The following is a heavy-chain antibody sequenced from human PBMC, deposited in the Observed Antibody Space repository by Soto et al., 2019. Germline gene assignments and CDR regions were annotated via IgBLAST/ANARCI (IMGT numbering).Heavy chain of an antibody. Sequence: QVQLVQSGAEVKKPGSSVRVSCKASGGTLHSYTISWVRQAPGQGLEWMGGIIPVFGTTDSAQKFQGRVTITADQPTATAYLDLFSLRSEDTAIYYCSISNSYGRGDFWGQGTLVTVSS. CDR1: GGTLHSYT. CDR2: IIPVFGTT. V-gene: IGHV1-69*01. CDR3: SISNSYGRGDF. J-gene: IGHJ4*02. D-gene: IGHD4-17*01.